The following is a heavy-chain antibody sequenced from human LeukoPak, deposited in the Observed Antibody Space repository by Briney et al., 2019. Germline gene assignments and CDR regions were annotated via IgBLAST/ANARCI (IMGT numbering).Heavy chain of an antibody. CDR3: ARHVPSALRVVVVTSDWYFDL. D-gene: IGHD2-21*02. CDR2: VFHGGST. CDR1: GGSIINNHYD. V-gene: IGHV4-39*01. Sequence: SETLSLTCTASGGSIINNHYDWGWIRQPPGKGLEWIGTVFHGGSTYYNPSLESRVTISVDTANNQFSLNLRSVTAADTALYYCARHVPSALRVVVVTSDWYFDLWGRGTLVTVSS. J-gene: IGHJ2*01.